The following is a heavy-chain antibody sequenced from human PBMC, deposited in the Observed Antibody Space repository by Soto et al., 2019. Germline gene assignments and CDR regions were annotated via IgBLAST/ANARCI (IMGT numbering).Heavy chain of an antibody. D-gene: IGHD3-3*01. J-gene: IGHJ6*02. V-gene: IGHV4-59*08. CDR1: GGSISTYY. Sequence: SETLSLTCTVSGGSISTYYWNWIRQPPGQGLEWIGYIHYSGSTYYNPSLKSRVTISVDTSKNQFSLKLSSVTAADTAVYYCASAMRFLEYYGMDVWGQGTTVTVSS. CDR2: IHYSGST. CDR3: ASAMRFLEYYGMDV.